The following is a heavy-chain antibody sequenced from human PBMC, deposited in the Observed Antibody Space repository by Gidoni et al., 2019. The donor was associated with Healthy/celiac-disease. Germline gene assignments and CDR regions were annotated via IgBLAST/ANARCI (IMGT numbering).Heavy chain of an antibody. J-gene: IGHJ4*02. CDR2: INRDGSTP. D-gene: IGHD3-10*01. Sequence: EVQLVEAGGGLVQHGGSLRRSCAASGFTFSSYWRHWVRPAPGKGLVWVSRINRDGSTPSSADSVKGRFTISRANAKNTLYLQMNILRAEDTAVYYCVMVQVVIESYYFDYWGQGTLVTVSS. CDR3: VMVQVVIESYYFDY. CDR1: GFTFSSYW. V-gene: IGHV3-74*01.